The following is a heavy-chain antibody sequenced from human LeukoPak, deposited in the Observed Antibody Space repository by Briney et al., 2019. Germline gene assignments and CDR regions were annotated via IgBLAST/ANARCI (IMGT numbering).Heavy chain of an antibody. D-gene: IGHD3-22*01. V-gene: IGHV1-18*01. J-gene: IGHJ5*02. CDR1: GYTFTSYG. Sequence: ASVKVSCKASGYTFTSYGVSWVRQAPGQGREWRGWISAYNGNTNYAQKLQGRVTMTTATSTSAAYMELRSLRPDDTAVYYCARELLPGHYDSSGYSMGAYNWFDPWGQGTLVTVSS. CDR2: ISAYNGNT. CDR3: ARELLPGHYDSSGYSMGAYNWFDP.